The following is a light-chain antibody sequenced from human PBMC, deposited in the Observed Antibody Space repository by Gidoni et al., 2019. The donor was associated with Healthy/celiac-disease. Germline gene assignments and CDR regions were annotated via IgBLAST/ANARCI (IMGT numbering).Light chain of an antibody. CDR2: AAS. V-gene: IGKV1-39*01. CDR3: QQSYSTPRT. CDR1: QSISSD. Sequence: DIQLTQSPSSLSASVGDRVTITCRASQSISSDLNWYQQKPGKAPKLLLYAASRLQSGGPSRFSGSGSGTDFTLTISSLQPEDFATYYCQQSYSTPRTFGGGTKVEIK. J-gene: IGKJ4*01.